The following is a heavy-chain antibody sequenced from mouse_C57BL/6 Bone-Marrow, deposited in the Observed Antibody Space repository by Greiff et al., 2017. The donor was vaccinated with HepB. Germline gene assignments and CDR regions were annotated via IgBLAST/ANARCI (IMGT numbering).Heavy chain of an antibody. V-gene: IGHV1-74*01. CDR3: AIVPQLRLLLEAY. CDR1: GYTFTSYW. Sequence: QVQLQQPGAELVKPGASVKVSCKASGYTFTSYWMHWVKQRPGQGLEWIGRIHPSDSDTNYNQKFKGKATLTVDKSSSTAYMQLSSLTSEDSAVYYCAIVPQLRLLLEAYWGQGTLVTVSA. D-gene: IGHD3-2*02. J-gene: IGHJ3*01. CDR2: IHPSDSDT.